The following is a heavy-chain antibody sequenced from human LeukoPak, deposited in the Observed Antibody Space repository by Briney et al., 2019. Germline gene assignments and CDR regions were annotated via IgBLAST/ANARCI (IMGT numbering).Heavy chain of an antibody. D-gene: IGHD5-24*01. CDR2: IYSGGST. J-gene: IGHJ4*02. CDR3: AREKMATIY. CDR1: GFTVSSNY. Sequence: GGSLTLSCAASGFTVSSNYMSRVRQAPGKGLEWVSVIYSGGSTYYADSVKGRFTISRDNSKNTLYLQMNSLRAEDTAVYYCAREKMATIYWGQGTLVTVSS. V-gene: IGHV3-53*01.